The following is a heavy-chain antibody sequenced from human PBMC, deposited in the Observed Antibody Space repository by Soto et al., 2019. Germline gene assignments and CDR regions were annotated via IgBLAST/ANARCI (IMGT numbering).Heavy chain of an antibody. CDR1: GFTFSTYG. CDR3: AKGKAVAGTSAWFDP. CDR2: ILSDGSNK. J-gene: IGHJ5*02. Sequence: QVQLVESGGGVVQPGRSLRLSCAASGFTFSTYGIHWVRQAPGKGLEWVASILSDGSNKNYADSVKGRFTISRDNSKNTLYLQMNSLRVEDTAFYYCAKGKAVAGTSAWFDPWGQGTLVTVSS. V-gene: IGHV3-30*18. D-gene: IGHD6-19*01.